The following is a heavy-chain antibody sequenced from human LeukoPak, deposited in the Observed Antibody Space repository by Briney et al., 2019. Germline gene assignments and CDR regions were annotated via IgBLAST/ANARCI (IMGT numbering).Heavy chain of an antibody. V-gene: IGHV3-23*01. CDR3: AKEETYYYGSGSYSGLNDY. J-gene: IGHJ4*02. D-gene: IGHD3-10*01. CDR1: GFTFSSYG. Sequence: GGTLRLSCAASGFTFSSYGMSWVRQAPGKGLEWVSAISGSGGSTYYADSVKGRFTISRDNSKNTLYLQMNSLRAEDTAVYYCAKEETYYYGSGSYSGLNDYWGQGTLVTVSS. CDR2: ISGSGGST.